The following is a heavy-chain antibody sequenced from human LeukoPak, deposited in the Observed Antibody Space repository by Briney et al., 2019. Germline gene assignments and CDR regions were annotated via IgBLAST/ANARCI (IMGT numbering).Heavy chain of an antibody. J-gene: IGHJ3*02. CDR2: IYTSGST. D-gene: IGHD3-22*01. CDR1: GGSISSGSYY. V-gene: IGHV4-61*02. Sequence: PSETLSLTCTVSGGSISSGSYYWSWIRQPAGKGLEWIGRIYTSGSTNYNPSLKSRVTISVDTSKNQFSLKLSSVTAADTAVYYCARERTYYYGSSGYYGAFDIWGQGTMVTVSS. CDR3: ARERTYYYGSSGYYGAFDI.